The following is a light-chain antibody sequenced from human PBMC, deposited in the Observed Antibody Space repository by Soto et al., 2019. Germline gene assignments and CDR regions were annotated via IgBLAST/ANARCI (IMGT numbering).Light chain of an antibody. CDR2: KVS. CDR3: MQHTHWPWT. CDR1: QSLVYSDGNTY. Sequence: DVVMTQSPLSLPVTLGQPASISCRSSQSLVYSDGNTYLHRFQQRPGQSPRRLIHKVSIRDSGVPDRFSGSGSGTDFTLKISRVEPEDVGVYYCMQHTHWPWTFGQGTKV. V-gene: IGKV2-30*01. J-gene: IGKJ1*01.